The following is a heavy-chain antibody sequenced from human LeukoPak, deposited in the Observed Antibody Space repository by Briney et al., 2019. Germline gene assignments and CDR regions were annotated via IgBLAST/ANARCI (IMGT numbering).Heavy chain of an antibody. J-gene: IGHJ5*02. Sequence: GGSLRLSCAASGFTFSSYSMNWVRQAPGKGLEWVSYISGSSTRTIYYADSVKGRFTISRDNAKSTLYLQMNSLRAEDTAVYYCARALFLGDWFDPWGQGTLVTVSS. V-gene: IGHV3-48*01. CDR3: ARALFLGDWFDP. CDR2: ISGSSTRTI. D-gene: IGHD3-16*01. CDR1: GFTFSSYS.